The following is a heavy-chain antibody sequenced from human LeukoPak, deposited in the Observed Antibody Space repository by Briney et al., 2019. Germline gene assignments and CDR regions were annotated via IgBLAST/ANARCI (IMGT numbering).Heavy chain of an antibody. Sequence: SETLSLTCTVSGYSISSGYYRGCIRQSPGEGLEGTGSVFHTVLTYYTQSLTSRLSISVDTSKNQFSLKLSSVTAADTAVYFCARHGERGYYYYMDVWGKGTTVTVSS. V-gene: IGHV4-38-2*02. CDR2: VFHTVLT. D-gene: IGHD1-26*01. CDR3: ARHGERGYYYYMDV. CDR1: GYSISSGYY. J-gene: IGHJ6*03.